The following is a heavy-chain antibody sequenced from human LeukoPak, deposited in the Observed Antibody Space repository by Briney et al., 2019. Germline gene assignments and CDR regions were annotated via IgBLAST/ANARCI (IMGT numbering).Heavy chain of an antibody. CDR2: IYYSGST. CDR3: ATVVGGWFGP. D-gene: IGHD1-26*01. Sequence: PSETLSLTCTVSGGSISSSSYYWGWIRQPPGKGLEWLGSIYYSGSTYYNTSLKSRLTISVDTSKNPFTLQLGSVTSADTAVYYCATVVGGWFGPWGQGTLVTVSS. V-gene: IGHV4-39*06. J-gene: IGHJ5*02. CDR1: GGSISSSSYY.